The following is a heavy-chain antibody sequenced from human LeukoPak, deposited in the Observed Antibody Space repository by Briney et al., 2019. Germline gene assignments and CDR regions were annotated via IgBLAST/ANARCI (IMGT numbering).Heavy chain of an antibody. J-gene: IGHJ5*02. Sequence: SVKVSCKASGGSFSMNAISWVRQAPGQGLEWMGGIIPIFGTANYAQKFQGRVTITADESTSTAYMELSSLRSEDTAVYYCARDLRNYYDSSGLNWFDPWGQGTLVTVSS. CDR1: GGSFSMNA. V-gene: IGHV1-69*13. D-gene: IGHD3-22*01. CDR3: ARDLRNYYDSSGLNWFDP. CDR2: IIPIFGTA.